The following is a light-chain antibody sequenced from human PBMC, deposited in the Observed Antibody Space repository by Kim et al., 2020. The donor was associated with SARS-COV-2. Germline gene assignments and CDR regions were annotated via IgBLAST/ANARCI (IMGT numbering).Light chain of an antibody. CDR1: SSDVSGYNY. CDR2: DVS. CDR3: SSYTSSSTPVV. V-gene: IGLV2-14*03. J-gene: IGLJ2*01. Sequence: SITISCTGTSSDVSGYNYVSWYQKHRGKAPKLMIYDVSNRPSGVSNRFSGSKSGNTASLTISGLQAEDEADYYCSSYTSSSTPVVFGGGTQLTVL.